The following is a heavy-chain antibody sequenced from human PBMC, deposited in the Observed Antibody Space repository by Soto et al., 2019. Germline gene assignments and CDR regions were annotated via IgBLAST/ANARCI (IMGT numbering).Heavy chain of an antibody. Sequence: LSLTCSVSAYSVSNDSYWGWFRQPPGRGLEWITSIYESGITYYNPSLKSRVTISVNTSKTHFSLKLSSVTAADTAVYYCATKGGQLSSYYFDYWGPGALVTVSS. CDR2: IYESGIT. CDR1: AYSVSNDSY. D-gene: IGHD1-1*01. J-gene: IGHJ4*02. V-gene: IGHV4-38-2*01. CDR3: ATKGGQLSSYYFDY.